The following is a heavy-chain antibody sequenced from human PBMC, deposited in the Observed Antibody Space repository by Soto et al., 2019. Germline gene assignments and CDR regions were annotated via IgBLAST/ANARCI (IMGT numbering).Heavy chain of an antibody. D-gene: IGHD2-21*01. CDR3: ARDSKAVALAFDY. V-gene: IGHV3-30-3*01. CDR2: ISYDGSNK. Sequence: SLRLSFAASGFTFSSYAMHWVRQAPGKGLEWVAVISYDGSNKYYADSVKGRFTISRDNSKNTLYLQMNSLRAEDTAVYYCARDSKAVALAFDYWGQGTLVTGSS. J-gene: IGHJ4*02. CDR1: GFTFSSYA.